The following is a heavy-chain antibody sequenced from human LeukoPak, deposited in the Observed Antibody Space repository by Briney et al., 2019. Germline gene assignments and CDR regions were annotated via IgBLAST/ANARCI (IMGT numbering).Heavy chain of an antibody. V-gene: IGHV1-69*05. CDR3: ARERGSGVIGAFDI. J-gene: IGHJ3*02. CDR2: IIPIFGTA. Sequence: GASVKVSYKASGGTFSSYAISWVRQAPGQGLEWMGRIIPIFGTANYAQKFQGRVTITTDESTSTAYMELSSLRSEDTAVYYCARERGSGVIGAFDIWGQGTMVTVSS. D-gene: IGHD3-10*01. CDR1: GGTFSSYA.